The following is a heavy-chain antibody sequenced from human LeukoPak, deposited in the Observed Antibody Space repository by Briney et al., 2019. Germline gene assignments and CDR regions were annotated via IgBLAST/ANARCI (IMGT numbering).Heavy chain of an antibody. CDR2: ISSSGSTI. V-gene: IGHV3-11*01. CDR3: AGEVYSGYALGY. J-gene: IGHJ4*02. CDR1: GFTFSDYY. Sequence: PGGSLRLSCAASGFTFSDYYTSWIRQAPGKGLGGVSYISSSGSTIYYADSVKGRFTISRDNAKNSLYLQMNSLRAEDTAVYYCAGEVYSGYALGYWGQGTLVTVSS. D-gene: IGHD5-12*01.